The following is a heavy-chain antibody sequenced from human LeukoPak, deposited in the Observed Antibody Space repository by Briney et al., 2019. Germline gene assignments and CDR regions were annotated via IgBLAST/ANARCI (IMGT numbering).Heavy chain of an antibody. D-gene: IGHD3-22*01. CDR3: ARDLKSSYSSGSYYY. Sequence: GGSLRLSGAASGFTVSSNYMSWVRQAPGKGLEGVSVIFGTGSTYYADSVKGRFTISRDNSKNTLYLQMNSLRAEDTAMYYCARDLKSSYSSGSYYYWGQGTLVTVSS. CDR2: IFGTGST. CDR1: GFTVSSNY. V-gene: IGHV3-53*01. J-gene: IGHJ4*02.